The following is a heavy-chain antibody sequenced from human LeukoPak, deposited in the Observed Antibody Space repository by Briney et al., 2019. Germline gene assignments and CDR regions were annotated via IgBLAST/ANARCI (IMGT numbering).Heavy chain of an antibody. CDR3: AKDRRYSSGLGTFDI. V-gene: IGHV3-23*01. CDR2: ISGGGDST. CDR1: GFSFSSCA. D-gene: IGHD6-19*01. J-gene: IGHJ3*02. Sequence: GGSLRLSCAASGFSFSSCAMSWVRQAPGKGLEWVSLISGGGDSTYYADSVKGRFTISRDNSRKTLYPQMSSVRAEDTAIYYCAKDRRYSSGLGTFDIWGQGTMVTVSS.